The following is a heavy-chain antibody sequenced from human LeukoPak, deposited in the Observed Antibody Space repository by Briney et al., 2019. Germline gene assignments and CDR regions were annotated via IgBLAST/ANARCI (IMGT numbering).Heavy chain of an antibody. J-gene: IGHJ4*02. CDR3: AKDTRQLAFDY. CDR1: GFTFSSYG. V-gene: IGHV3-30*18. CDR2: ISYDGSNK. Sequence: GGSLRLSCVASGFTFSSYGMHWVRQAPGKGLEWVAVISYDGSNKYYADSVKGRFTISRDNSKNTLCLQMNSLRAEDTAVYYCAKDTRQLAFDYWGQGTLVTVSS. D-gene: IGHD5-24*01.